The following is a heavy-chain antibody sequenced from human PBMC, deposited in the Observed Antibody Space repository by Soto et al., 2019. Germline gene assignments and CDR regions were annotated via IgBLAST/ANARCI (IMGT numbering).Heavy chain of an antibody. V-gene: IGHV3-7*01. CDR3: ATVIDQSSGYRPSDY. CDR2: IKQDESEK. Sequence: GGSLRLSCAASGFTFSKYWMNWVRQAPGKGLEWVANIKQDESEKNYVDSVKGRFTISRDNAKNSLYLQMNSLRADDTAVYYCATVIDQSSGYRPSDYWGQGTLVTVSS. D-gene: IGHD3-22*01. CDR1: GFTFSKYW. J-gene: IGHJ4*02.